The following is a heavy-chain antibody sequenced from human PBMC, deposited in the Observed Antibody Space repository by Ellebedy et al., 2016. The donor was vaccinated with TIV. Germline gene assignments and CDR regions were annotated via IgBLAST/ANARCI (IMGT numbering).Heavy chain of an antibody. D-gene: IGHD7-27*01. J-gene: IGHJ4*02. V-gene: IGHV4-59*01. CDR2: IHYRGNT. Sequence: MPGGSLRLSCTVSGGSFSSYSWTWIRQAPGKGLEWIGYIHYRGNTNYNPSLKSRVTISIDTSKNQFFLNLISVTAADTAVYYCATVVGLGIDFWGQGTLVTVSS. CDR1: GGSFSSYS. CDR3: ATVVGLGIDF.